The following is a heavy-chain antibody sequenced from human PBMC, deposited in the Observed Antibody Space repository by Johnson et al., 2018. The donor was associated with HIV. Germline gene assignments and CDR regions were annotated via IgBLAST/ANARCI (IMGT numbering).Heavy chain of an antibody. CDR1: GFTFSNYW. J-gene: IGHJ3*02. CDR3: ARDGIYSSPWDAFDI. D-gene: IGHD6-19*01. CDR2: INADGSEE. V-gene: IGHV3-7*05. Sequence: VQLVESGGGVVQRGGSLRLSCAASGFTFSNYWMSWVRQAPGKGLEWVANINADGSEEYYVASMEGRFIISRDNAKNSLYLQIDSLRAEDTSVYYCARDGIYSSPWDAFDIWGQGTMVTVSS.